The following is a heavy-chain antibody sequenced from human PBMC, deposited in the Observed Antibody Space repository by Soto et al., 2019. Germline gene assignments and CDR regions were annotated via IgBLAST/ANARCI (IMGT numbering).Heavy chain of an antibody. Sequence: EVQLLESGGGLVQPGGSLRLSCTASGFTFSNCAMNWVRQAPGKGLEWVSAISGSGGSTYYADYVKGRFTISRDKSKNAVSLRTNSLTADDTAVYFCAIMSLWFGELLPYYFDYWCQGTLVTVSS. J-gene: IGHJ4*02. D-gene: IGHD3-10*01. CDR1: GFTFSNCA. V-gene: IGHV3-23*01. CDR3: AIMSLWFGELLPYYFDY. CDR2: ISGSGGST.